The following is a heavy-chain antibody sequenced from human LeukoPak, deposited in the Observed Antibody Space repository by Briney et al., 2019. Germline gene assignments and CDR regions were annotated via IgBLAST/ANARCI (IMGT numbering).Heavy chain of an antibody. Sequence: ASVKVSCKASGYTFTSYGISWVRQAPGQGLEWMGWISAYNGNTNYAQKLQGRVTMTTDTSTSTAYMELRSLRSDDTAVYYCAASSIAALSSDYWGQGTLVTDSS. V-gene: IGHV1-18*01. D-gene: IGHD6-6*01. CDR1: GYTFTSYG. CDR2: ISAYNGNT. J-gene: IGHJ4*02. CDR3: AASSIAALSSDY.